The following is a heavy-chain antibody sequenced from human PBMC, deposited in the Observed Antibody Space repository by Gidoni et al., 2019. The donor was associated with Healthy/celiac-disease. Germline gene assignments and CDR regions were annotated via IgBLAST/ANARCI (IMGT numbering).Heavy chain of an antibody. J-gene: IGHJ5*02. CDR2: IYYRGST. D-gene: IGHD2-2*01. CDR3: ARAGHCSSTSCQPGSWFDP. CDR1: GGSLSSYY. Sequence: QVQLQASGPGLVKPSETLSLTCTVSGGSLSSYYWSWIRQHPGKGLEWIEYIYYRGSTNYYPSLKSRVTISVDTSKNQFSLKLSSVTAADTAVYYCARAGHCSSTSCQPGSWFDPWGQGTLVTVSS. V-gene: IGHV4-59*01.